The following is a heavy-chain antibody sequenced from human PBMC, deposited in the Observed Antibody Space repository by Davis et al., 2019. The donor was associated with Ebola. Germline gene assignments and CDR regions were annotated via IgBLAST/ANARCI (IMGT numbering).Heavy chain of an antibody. J-gene: IGHJ4*02. CDR1: GFTLRIFI. CDR3: GVQGDY. CDR2: IHNGGRT. V-gene: IGHV3-53*04. Sequence: CAAPGFTLRIFIMNLVRPAPGKGPEWVSVIHNGGRTFYAASVKDRFTIPRHNLKNMLYLQMNSLRPEDTAVYYCGVQGDYWGQGTLVTVSS.